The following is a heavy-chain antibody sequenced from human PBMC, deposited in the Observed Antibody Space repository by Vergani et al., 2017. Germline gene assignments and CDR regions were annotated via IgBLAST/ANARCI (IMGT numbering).Heavy chain of an antibody. CDR1: GFTFSSYG. V-gene: IGHV3-33*01. CDR3: ARAGCSNSTCHDPIEFFQH. J-gene: IGHJ1*01. Sequence: QVQLVESGGGVVQPGRSLRLSCAASGFTFSSYGMHWVRQAPGKGLEWVAVIWYDGSNKYYADSVKGRFTISRDNSKNTLYLQMNSLRAEDTAVYYCARAGCSNSTCHDPIEFFQHWGQGTLVTVSS. CDR2: IWYDGSNK. D-gene: IGHD2-2*01.